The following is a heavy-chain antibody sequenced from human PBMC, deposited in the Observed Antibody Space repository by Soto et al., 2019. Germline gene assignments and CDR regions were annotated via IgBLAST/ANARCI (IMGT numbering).Heavy chain of an antibody. CDR2: IYYSGST. V-gene: IGHV4-30-4*01. J-gene: IGHJ5*02. CDR3: ARETLRYVWFAP. Sequence: QVQLQESGPGLVKPSQTLSLTCTVSGGSISSGDYYWSWIRQPPGKGLEWIGYIYYSGSTYYNPCLKRRVTISVDTSKNQFSLKLSSVTAADTAVYYCARETLRYVWFAPWGQGTLVTVSS. CDR1: GGSISSGDYY. D-gene: IGHD3-9*01.